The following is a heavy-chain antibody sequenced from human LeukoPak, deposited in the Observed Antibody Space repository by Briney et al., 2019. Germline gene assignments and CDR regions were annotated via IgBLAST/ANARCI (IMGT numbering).Heavy chain of an antibody. V-gene: IGHV1-69*06. CDR3: ARVVGLTGYSSNWYSGYYYYMDV. CDR2: IIPIFDTT. J-gene: IGHJ6*03. CDR1: GGTFSSFA. Sequence: GASVKVSCKTSGGTFSSFAITWVRQTPGQGLEWMGGIIPIFDTTNYAQKFQDRVTITADKSTSTAYMKLSSLRSEDTAVYFCARVVGLTGYSSNWYSGYYYYMDVWGKGTTVTVSS. D-gene: IGHD6-13*01.